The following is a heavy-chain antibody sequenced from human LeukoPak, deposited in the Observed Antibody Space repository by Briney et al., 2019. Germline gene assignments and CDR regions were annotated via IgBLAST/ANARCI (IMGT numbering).Heavy chain of an antibody. J-gene: IGHJ6*03. D-gene: IGHD2-15*01. CDR3: GRDALVGYFSYYYMDV. CDR1: DDSFSSHY. Sequence: SETLSLTCAVSDDSFSSHYWTWIRQPPGKGLEWIGYISYIGSTNYNPSLKSRVTISIDTSKSQFSLKLSSVTAADTAVYYCGRDALVGYFSYYYMDVWGKGTTVTVSS. CDR2: ISYIGST. V-gene: IGHV4-59*11.